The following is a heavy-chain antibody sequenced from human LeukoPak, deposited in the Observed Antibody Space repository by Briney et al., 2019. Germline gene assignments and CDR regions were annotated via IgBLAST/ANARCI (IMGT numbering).Heavy chain of an antibody. Sequence: GGSLRLSCAASGFTFSRYAVSWVRQAPGKGLEWVSAVSRSGDSTYCADSVKGRFTISRDNSKNTLYLQMSSLRADDTAVYYCAKSGPDMAATGDFDNWGQGTLVTVSS. J-gene: IGHJ4*02. CDR2: VSRSGDST. CDR3: AKSGPDMAATGDFDN. CDR1: GFTFSRYA. D-gene: IGHD6-13*01. V-gene: IGHV3-23*01.